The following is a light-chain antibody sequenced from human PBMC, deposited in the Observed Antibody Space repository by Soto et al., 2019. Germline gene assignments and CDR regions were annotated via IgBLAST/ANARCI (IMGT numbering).Light chain of an antibody. J-gene: IGLJ2*01. CDR3: QSYDSSLSGSLVV. V-gene: IGLV1-40*01. CDR2: GNS. CDR1: SSNIGAGYD. Sequence: SVLTQPPSVSGAPGQRVTLSCTGSSSNIGAGYDVHWYQQLPGTAPKLLIYGNSNRPSGVPDRFSGSKSGTSASLAITGLQAEDEADYYCQSYDSSLSGSLVVFGGGTKLTVL.